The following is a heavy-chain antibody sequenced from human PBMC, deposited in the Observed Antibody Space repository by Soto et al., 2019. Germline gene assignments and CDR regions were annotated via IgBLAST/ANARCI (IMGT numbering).Heavy chain of an antibody. CDR3: ARSDPPNIVVEAY. CDR1: GGTFSSYT. V-gene: IGHV1-69*02. Sequence: ASVKVSCKASGGTFSSYTISWVRQAPGQGLEWMGRIIPILGIANYAQKFQGRVTITADKSTSTAYMELSSLRSEDTALYYCARSDPPNIVVEAYWGQGTLVTVSS. CDR2: IIPILGIA. J-gene: IGHJ4*02. D-gene: IGHD2-2*01.